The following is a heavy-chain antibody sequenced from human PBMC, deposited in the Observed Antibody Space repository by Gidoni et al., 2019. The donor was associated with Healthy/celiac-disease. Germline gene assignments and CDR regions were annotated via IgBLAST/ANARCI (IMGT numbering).Heavy chain of an antibody. Sequence: EVQLVESGGGLIQPGGSLRLSGAASGFTVSSNYMSWVRQAPGKGLEWVSVIYSGGSTYYADSVKGRFTISRDNSKNTLYLQMNSLRAEDTAVYYCAREQDYYDSSGYNNWYFDLWGRGTLVTVSS. V-gene: IGHV3-53*01. D-gene: IGHD3-22*01. CDR2: IYSGGST. J-gene: IGHJ2*01. CDR1: GFTVSSNY. CDR3: AREQDYYDSSGYNNWYFDL.